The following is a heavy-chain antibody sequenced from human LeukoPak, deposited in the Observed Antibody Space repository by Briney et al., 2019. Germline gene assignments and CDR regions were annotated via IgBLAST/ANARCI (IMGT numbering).Heavy chain of an antibody. CDR1: GGSFSGYY. CDR3: ARCRTSVAAPFDY. D-gene: IGHD6-19*01. J-gene: IGHJ4*02. V-gene: IGHV4-34*01. CDR2: INHSGST. Sequence: SETLSLTCAVYGGSFSGYYWSWIRQPPGKGLEWIGEINHSGSTNYNPSLKSRVTISVDTSKNQFSLKLSSVAAADTAVYYCARCRTSVAAPFDYWGQGTLVTVSS.